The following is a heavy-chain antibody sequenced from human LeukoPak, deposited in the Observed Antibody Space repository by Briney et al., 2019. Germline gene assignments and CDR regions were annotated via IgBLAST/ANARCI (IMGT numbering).Heavy chain of an antibody. CDR3: ARDRFTYYGSGSRRPNYFDY. Sequence: GGSLRLSCAASGFTFSSYSMNWVRQAPGKGLEWVSSISSSSSYIYYADSVKGRFTTSRDNAKNSLYLQMNSLRAEDTAVYYCARDRFTYYGSGSRRPNYFDYWGQGTLVTVSS. CDR1: GFTFSSYS. CDR2: ISSSSSYI. J-gene: IGHJ4*02. V-gene: IGHV3-21*01. D-gene: IGHD3-10*01.